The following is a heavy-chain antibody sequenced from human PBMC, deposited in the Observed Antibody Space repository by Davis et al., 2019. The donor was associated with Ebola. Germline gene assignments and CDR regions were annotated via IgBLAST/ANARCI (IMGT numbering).Heavy chain of an antibody. CDR2: IWYDGSNK. CDR1: GFTFSSYG. J-gene: IGHJ3*02. Sequence: GESLKISCAASGFTFSSYGMHWVRQAPGKGLEWVAVIWYDGSNKYYADSVKGRFTISRDNSKNTLYLQMNSLRAEDTAVYYCARDPGTNPYYYDLGAFDIWGQGTMVTVSS. CDR3: ARDPGTNPYYYDLGAFDI. V-gene: IGHV3-33*01. D-gene: IGHD3-22*01.